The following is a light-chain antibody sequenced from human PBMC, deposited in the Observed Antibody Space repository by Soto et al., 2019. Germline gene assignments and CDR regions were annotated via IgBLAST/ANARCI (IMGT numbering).Light chain of an antibody. CDR1: QSVSRSY. CDR3: QQYGSSPRT. Sequence: EIVLTHSPGTLSLSPGDRATLFCRASQSVSRSYLAWYQQKPGQAPRLLIVGTSSTATGIPDRFSGSGSGTDFTLTISRLEPEDFAVYDCQQYGSSPRTCGQGTKV. CDR2: GTS. V-gene: IGKV3-20*01. J-gene: IGKJ1*01.